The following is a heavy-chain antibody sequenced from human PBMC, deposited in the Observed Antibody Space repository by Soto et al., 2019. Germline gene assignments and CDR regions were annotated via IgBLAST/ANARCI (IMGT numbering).Heavy chain of an antibody. J-gene: IGHJ4*02. CDR1: QFSLTTVGLR. CDR3: AHTHDFWSGYYTGFDY. CDR2: IYWNDDK. D-gene: IGHD3-3*01. V-gene: IGHV2-5*01. Sequence: SGPTLLNPTHTHTLTCTFSQFSLTTVGLRVPWSPQPPGKALEWLALIYWNDDKRYRPTLKNRLTITKDTSKNQVVLTLTNMDPVDTATYYCAHTHDFWSGYYTGFDYWGQGTLVTVSS.